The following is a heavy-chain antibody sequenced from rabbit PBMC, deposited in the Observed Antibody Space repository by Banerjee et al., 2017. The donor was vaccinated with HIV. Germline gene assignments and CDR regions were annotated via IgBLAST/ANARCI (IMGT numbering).Heavy chain of an antibody. CDR3: ARHFAGSTASYYFNL. J-gene: IGHJ4*01. D-gene: IGHD4-2*01. V-gene: IGHV1S40*01. CDR1: GFDLSNYYY. CDR2: INTGSGSA. Sequence: QSLEESGGGLVKPEGSLTLTCTASGFDLSNYYYMCWVRQAPGKGLEWIGCINTGSGSAYYASWAKGRFTISKTSSTTVTLQMTSLTAADTATYFCARHFAGSTASYYFNLRGPGTLVTVS.